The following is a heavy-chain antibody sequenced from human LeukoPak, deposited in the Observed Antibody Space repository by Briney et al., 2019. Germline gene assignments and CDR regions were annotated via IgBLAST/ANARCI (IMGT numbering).Heavy chain of an antibody. CDR1: GYSFTTYW. D-gene: IGHD3-22*01. Sequence: GESREISCKGSGYSFTTYWIGWGRQRPGRGLELIGIIYPGDSDTRYSPSFQGQVTISADKSISTAYLQWSSLKASDTAMYYCARQFRDSSGYYSYYFDYWGQGTLVTVSS. CDR3: ARQFRDSSGYYSYYFDY. V-gene: IGHV5-51*01. J-gene: IGHJ4*02. CDR2: IYPGDSDT.